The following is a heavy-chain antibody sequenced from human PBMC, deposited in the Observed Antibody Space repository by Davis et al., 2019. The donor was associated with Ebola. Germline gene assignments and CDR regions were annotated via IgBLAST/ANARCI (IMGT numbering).Heavy chain of an antibody. V-gene: IGHV5-10-1*04. D-gene: IGHD1-1*01. CDR3: ARVKTENYYYYGMDV. Sequence: GESLKISCKGSGYSFTSYWISWVRQVPGKGLEWMGRIDPSDSYTNYSPSFQGQVTISADKSISTAYLQWSSLKASDTAMYYCARVKTENYYYYGMDVWGQGTTVTVSS. CDR1: GYSFTSYW. CDR2: IDPSDSYT. J-gene: IGHJ6*02.